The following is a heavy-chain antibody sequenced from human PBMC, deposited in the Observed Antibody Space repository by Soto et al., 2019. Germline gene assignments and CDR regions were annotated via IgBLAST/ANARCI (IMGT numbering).Heavy chain of an antibody. J-gene: IGHJ5*02. CDR1: GGTFSSYA. Sequence: SVKVSCKASGGTFSSYAISWVRRAPGQGLEWMGGIIPIFGTANYAQKFQGRVTITADESTSTAYMELSSLRSEDTAVYYCASEGSSSWSLGYNWFDPWGQGTLVTVSS. CDR2: IIPIFGTA. CDR3: ASEGSSSWSLGYNWFDP. V-gene: IGHV1-69*13. D-gene: IGHD6-13*01.